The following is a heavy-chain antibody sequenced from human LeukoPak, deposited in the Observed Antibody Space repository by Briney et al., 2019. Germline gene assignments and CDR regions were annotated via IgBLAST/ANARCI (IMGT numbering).Heavy chain of an antibody. D-gene: IGHD6-19*01. CDR3: ARGGREQWLLGYYYYYYMDV. Sequence: GGSLRLSCAASGFTFSSYWMSWVRQAPGKGLEWVAIIKQDGSEKYYVDSVKGRFTISRDNAKNSLYLQMNSLRAEDTAVYYCARGGREQWLLGYYYYYYMDVWGKGTTVTVSS. V-gene: IGHV3-7*01. CDR1: GFTFSSYW. CDR2: IKQDGSEK. J-gene: IGHJ6*03.